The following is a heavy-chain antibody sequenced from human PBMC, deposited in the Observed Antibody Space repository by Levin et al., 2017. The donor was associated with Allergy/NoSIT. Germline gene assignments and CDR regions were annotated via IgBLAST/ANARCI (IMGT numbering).Heavy chain of an antibody. CDR1: GFSFSNYW. J-gene: IGHJ6*02. CDR3: ARKGGANGMDV. V-gene: IGHV3-7*01. D-gene: IGHD2-21*01. Sequence: LSLTCAASGFSFSNYWMSWVRQAPGKGLEWVANIKEDASEKYYVDAVIGRFTISRDNAKNSLYLQMNSLRPEDTAVYYCARKGGANGMDVWGQGTTVTVSS. CDR2: IKEDASEK.